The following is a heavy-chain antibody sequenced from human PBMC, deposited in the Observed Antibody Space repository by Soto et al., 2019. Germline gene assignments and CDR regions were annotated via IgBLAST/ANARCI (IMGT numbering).Heavy chain of an antibody. J-gene: IGHJ6*02. CDR2: IYHSGST. CDR3: ARDRRYYDSSGSKYYYYGMDV. CDR1: GGSISSGGYS. V-gene: IGHV4-30-2*01. D-gene: IGHD3-22*01. Sequence: SSETMSLTCAVSGGSISSGGYSWSWIRQPPGKGLEWIGYIYHSGSTYYNPSLKSRVTISVDRSKNQFSLKLSSVTAADTAVYYCARDRRYYDSSGSKYYYYGMDVWGQGTTVTVSS.